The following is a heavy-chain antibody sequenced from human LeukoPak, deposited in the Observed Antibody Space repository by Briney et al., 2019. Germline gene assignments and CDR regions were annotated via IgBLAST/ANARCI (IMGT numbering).Heavy chain of an antibody. CDR3: AKDNSFDY. Sequence: GSLTLSLAAAGFTFSSYGKHLVRQSPGKGLEWVAFIRYDGSNKYYADSVKGRFTISRDNSKNTLYLQMNSLRAEDTAVYYCAKDNSFDYWGQGTLVTVSS. CDR2: IRYDGSNK. V-gene: IGHV3-30*02. CDR1: GFTFSSYG. J-gene: IGHJ4*02.